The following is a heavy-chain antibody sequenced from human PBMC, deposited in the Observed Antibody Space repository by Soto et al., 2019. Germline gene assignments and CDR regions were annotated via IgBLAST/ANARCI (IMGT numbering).Heavy chain of an antibody. D-gene: IGHD6-13*01. V-gene: IGHV3-11*01. J-gene: IGHJ4*02. CDR1: GFTFSDYY. CDR2: ISSSGNSI. Sequence: LRLSCAASGFTFSDYYMTWIRQAPGKGLEWVSYISSSGNSIYYADSVRGRFTVSRDNAKNSLFLQMNSLRAEDTAVYYCARRAAAGRSFDYWGLGTLVTVSS. CDR3: ARRAAAGRSFDY.